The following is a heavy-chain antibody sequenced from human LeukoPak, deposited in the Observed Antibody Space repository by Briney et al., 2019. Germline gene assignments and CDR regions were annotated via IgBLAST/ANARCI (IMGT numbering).Heavy chain of an antibody. J-gene: IGHJ6*02. CDR1: GFTSSSYA. D-gene: IGHD6-19*01. CDR3: AKEQWLLRSYQGMDV. Sequence: HPGGSLRLSCAASGFTSSSYAMSWVRQAPGKGLEWVSGISGSGTKTYYADSVKGRFTISRDNSKNTLYLQMNSLRAEDTAVYYCAKEQWLLRSYQGMDVWGQGTTVTVSS. CDR2: ISGSGTKT. V-gene: IGHV3-23*01.